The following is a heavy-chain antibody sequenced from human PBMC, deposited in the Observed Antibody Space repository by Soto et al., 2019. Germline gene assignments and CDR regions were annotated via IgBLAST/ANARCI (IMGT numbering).Heavy chain of an antibody. J-gene: IGHJ4*02. V-gene: IGHV1-3*01. CDR1: GYTFTSYA. D-gene: IGHD3-9*01. Sequence: ASVKVSCKASGYTFTSYAMHWVRQAPGQRLEWMGWINAGNGNTKYSQKFQGRVTITRDTSASTAHMELSSLRSEDTAVYYCARNAEFGILTGYYFDYWGQGTLGTSPQ. CDR2: INAGNGNT. CDR3: ARNAEFGILTGYYFDY.